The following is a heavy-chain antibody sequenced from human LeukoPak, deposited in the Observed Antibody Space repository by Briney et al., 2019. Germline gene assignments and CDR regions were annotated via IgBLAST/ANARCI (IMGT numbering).Heavy chain of an antibody. V-gene: IGHV3-23*01. J-gene: IGHJ4*02. CDR1: GFTFSSYA. CDR2: IGNSGDNT. CDR3: ARRLGYCSRTSCYVAPFDY. Sequence: GGSLRLSCAASGFTFSSYAMSWVRQAPGKGLEWVSAIGNSGDNTYYADSVKGRFTISRDNSKNTLYLQMNSLRAEDTAIYHCARRLGYCSRTSCYVAPFDYWGQGTLVTVSS. D-gene: IGHD2-2*01.